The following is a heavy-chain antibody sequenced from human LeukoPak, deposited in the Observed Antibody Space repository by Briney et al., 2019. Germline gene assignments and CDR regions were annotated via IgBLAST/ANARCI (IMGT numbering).Heavy chain of an antibody. J-gene: IGHJ4*02. CDR1: GFTFSSYA. D-gene: IGHD3-10*01. Sequence: GGSLRLSCVASGFTFSSYAMSWVRQAPGKGLEWVSAISGSGGSTYYADSVKGRFTISRDNAKNSLYLQMNSLRAEDTAVYYCARGAKYYYGSGSYLNYWGQGTLVTVSS. V-gene: IGHV3-23*01. CDR2: ISGSGGST. CDR3: ARGAKYYYGSGSYLNY.